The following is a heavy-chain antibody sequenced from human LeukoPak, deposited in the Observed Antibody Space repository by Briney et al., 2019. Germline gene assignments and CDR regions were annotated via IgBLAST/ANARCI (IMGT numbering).Heavy chain of an antibody. CDR2: IYYSGST. D-gene: IGHD1-26*01. J-gene: IGHJ2*01. CDR3: ATDGNFDL. CDR1: GGSISSSTYY. V-gene: IGHV4-39*07. Sequence: PSETLSLTCTASGGSISSSTYYWDWIRQPPGKGLEWIGSIYYSGSTYYNPSLKSRVTISVDTSKNQFSLKLSSVTAADTAVYYCATDGNFDLWGRGTLVTVSS.